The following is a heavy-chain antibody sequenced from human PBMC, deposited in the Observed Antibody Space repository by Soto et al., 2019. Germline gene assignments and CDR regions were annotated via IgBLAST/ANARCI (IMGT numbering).Heavy chain of an antibody. J-gene: IGHJ4*02. V-gene: IGHV4-39*01. CDR3: XXXXXXXSVVFDY. Sequence: QLQLQESGPGLVKPSETLSLTCTVSGGSISSSSYYWGWIRQPPGKGLEWIGSIYYSGSTYYNPSLKRRGXXXXXXXXXXXXXXXXXXXXXXXXXXXXXXXXXXXSVVFDYWGQGTLVTVSS. CDR1: GGSISSSSYY. CDR2: IYYSGST.